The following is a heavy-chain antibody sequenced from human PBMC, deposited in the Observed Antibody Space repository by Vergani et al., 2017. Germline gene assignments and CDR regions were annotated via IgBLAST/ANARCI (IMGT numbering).Heavy chain of an antibody. D-gene: IGHD6-13*01. Sequence: EVQLLESGGGLVQPGGSLRLSCAASGFTFSSYAMSWVRQAPGKGLEWVSAISGSGGSTYYADSVKGRFTISRDNSKNTLYLQMNSLRAEDTAVYYCAKDGVAASDSIYYFDYWGQGTRVTVSS. CDR3: AKDGVAASDSIYYFDY. CDR1: GFTFSSYA. V-gene: IGHV3-23*01. J-gene: IGHJ4*02. CDR2: ISGSGGST.